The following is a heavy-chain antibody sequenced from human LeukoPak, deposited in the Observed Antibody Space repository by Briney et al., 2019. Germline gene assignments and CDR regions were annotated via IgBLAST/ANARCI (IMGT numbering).Heavy chain of an antibody. CDR3: AKDQDPHSYGSGSYAPFDY. CDR1: EFTFSSYA. D-gene: IGHD3-10*01. J-gene: IGHJ4*02. V-gene: IGHV3-23*01. Sequence: GGSLRLSCAASEFTFSSYAMTWVRQAPGKGLEWVSGISGSGSSTYYADSVKGRFTIFRDNSKNTLYLQMNSLRADDTAVYYCAKDQDPHSYGSGSYAPFDYWGQGTLVTVSS. CDR2: ISGSGSST.